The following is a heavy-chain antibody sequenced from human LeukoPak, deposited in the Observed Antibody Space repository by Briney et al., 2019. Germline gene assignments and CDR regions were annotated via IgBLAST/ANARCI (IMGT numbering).Heavy chain of an antibody. J-gene: IGHJ4*02. Sequence: ASVKVSCKVSVYTLTELSIHWVRQAPGKGLEWMGGFDPEYGEIIYAQKFQGRVTMTEDTSTDTAYMELSSLRSEDTAMYYCATDLATAMVKDQSNYWGQGTLVTVSS. D-gene: IGHD5-18*01. CDR3: ATDLATAMVKDQSNY. CDR2: FDPEYGEI. V-gene: IGHV1-24*01. CDR1: VYTLTELS.